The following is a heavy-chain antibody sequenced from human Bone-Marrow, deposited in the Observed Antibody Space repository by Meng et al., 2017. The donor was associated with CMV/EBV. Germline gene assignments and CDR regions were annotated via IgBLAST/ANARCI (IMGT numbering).Heavy chain of an antibody. D-gene: IGHD6-13*01. Sequence: ASGKVSCKASGYTFTSYGFSWVRQAPGQGLEWMGWISAYNGNTNYAQKLQGRVTMTTDTSTSTAYMELRSLRSDDTAVYYCASSKAAAGDYWGQGTLVTVSS. CDR3: ASSKAAAGDY. CDR2: ISAYNGNT. J-gene: IGHJ4*02. V-gene: IGHV1-18*01. CDR1: GYTFTSYG.